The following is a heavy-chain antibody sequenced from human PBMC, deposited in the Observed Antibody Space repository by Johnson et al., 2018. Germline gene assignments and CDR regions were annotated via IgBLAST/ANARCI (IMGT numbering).Heavy chain of an antibody. CDR3: GKDPHRVLLMAYARMDA. CDR2: VSYDGNNK. CDR1: GFTFSSHG. V-gene: IGHV3-30*18. Sequence: QVQLVESGGGVVQPGRSLRLSCAAAGFTFSSHGIHWVLQAPGKGMEWVAVVSYDGNNKHSGDAVTGRFTISRDNAKNTGYLQMNSRGTEETATYYGGKDPHRVLLMAYARMDAWGLGSAVIVSS. J-gene: IGHJ6*02. D-gene: IGHD2-8*01.